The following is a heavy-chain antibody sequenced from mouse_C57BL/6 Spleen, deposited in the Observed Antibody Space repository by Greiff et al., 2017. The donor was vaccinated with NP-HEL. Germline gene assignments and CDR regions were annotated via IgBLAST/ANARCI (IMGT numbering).Heavy chain of an antibody. V-gene: IGHV3-6*01. CDR3: ARDGGQLVDYAMDY. CDR2: ISYDGSN. D-gene: IGHD3-3*01. J-gene: IGHJ4*01. CDR1: GYSITSGYY. Sequence: EVKLMESGPGLVKPSQSLSLTCSVTGYSITSGYYWNWIRQFPGNKLEWMGYISYDGSNNYNPSLKNRISITRDTSKNQFFLKLNSVTTEDTATYYCARDGGQLVDYAMDYWGQGTSVTVSS.